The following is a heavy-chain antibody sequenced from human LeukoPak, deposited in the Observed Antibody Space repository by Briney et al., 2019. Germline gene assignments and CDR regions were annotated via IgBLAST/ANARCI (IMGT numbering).Heavy chain of an antibody. J-gene: IGHJ4*02. CDR1: GFTFSSYG. Sequence: GGSLRLSCAASGFTFSSYGMSWVRQAPGKGLEWVANINLDGSQKYYVDSLKGRFTISRDNAKNSLYLRMDSLRVEDTAVYYCARDVDYANPRHDYWGQGTLVTVSS. D-gene: IGHD4/OR15-4a*01. V-gene: IGHV3-7*01. CDR3: ARDVDYANPRHDY. CDR2: INLDGSQK.